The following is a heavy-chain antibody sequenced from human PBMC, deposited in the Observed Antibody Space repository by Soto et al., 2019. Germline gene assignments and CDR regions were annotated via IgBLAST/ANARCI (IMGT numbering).Heavy chain of an antibody. Sequence: QVQLQQWGAGLLKPSETLSLTCTVYGGSFSGFYWSWIRQPPGKGLEWIGEINHSGSTNYNPSLKSRVTISVATSKNQFSLKRSSVTAADTAVYYCARDRRLITMVRGVSLWFDPWGQGTLVTVSS. J-gene: IGHJ5*02. D-gene: IGHD3-10*01. CDR1: GGSFSGFY. V-gene: IGHV4-34*01. CDR2: INHSGST. CDR3: ARDRRLITMVRGVSLWFDP.